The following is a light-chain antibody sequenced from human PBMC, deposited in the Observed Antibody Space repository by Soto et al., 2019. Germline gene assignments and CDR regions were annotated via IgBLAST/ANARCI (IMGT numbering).Light chain of an antibody. CDR2: DAS. Sequence: IEVTQSPSSLAASVGDRVTITCRASQTIGTYLNWYRHKSGAAPELLIYDASNRATGIPARFSGSGSGTDFTLTISSLEPEDFAVYYCQQRSNWPKWTFGQGTKVDIK. CDR1: QTIGTY. CDR3: QQRSNWPKWT. V-gene: IGKV3-11*01. J-gene: IGKJ1*01.